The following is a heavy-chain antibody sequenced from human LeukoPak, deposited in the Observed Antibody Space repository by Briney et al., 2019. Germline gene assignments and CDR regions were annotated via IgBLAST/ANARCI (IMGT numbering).Heavy chain of an antibody. CDR2: IYYSGST. V-gene: IGHV4-61*01. CDR1: GGSVSSGSYY. CDR3: ARPYYDFWSGYLDAFDI. J-gene: IGHJ3*02. D-gene: IGHD3-3*01. Sequence: PSETLSLTCTVSGGSVSSGSYYWSWIRQPPGKGLEWIGYIYYSGSTNYNPSLKSRVTISVDTSKNQFSLKLSSVTAADTAVYYCARPYYDFWSGYLDAFDIWGQGTMVTVSS.